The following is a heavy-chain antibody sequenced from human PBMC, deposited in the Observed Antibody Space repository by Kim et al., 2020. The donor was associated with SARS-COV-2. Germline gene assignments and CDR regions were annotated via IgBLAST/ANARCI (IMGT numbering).Heavy chain of an antibody. J-gene: IGHJ3*02. D-gene: IGHD1-1*01. Sequence: GGSLRLSCGASGFTFSDSAMHWVRLASGKGLEWVGRIRSNVNGYANAYRASVRVRFTISRSKSRKTVHLHMNSPKTADTSDYSCTRGPGTTLACWYAFD. CDR3: TRGPGTTLACWYAFD. CDR2: IRSNVNGYAN. CDR1: GFTFSDSA. V-gene: IGHV3-73*01.